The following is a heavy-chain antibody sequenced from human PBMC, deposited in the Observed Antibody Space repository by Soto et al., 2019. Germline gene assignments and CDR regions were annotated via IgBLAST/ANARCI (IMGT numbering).Heavy chain of an antibody. V-gene: IGHV3-30-3*01. J-gene: IGHJ4*02. CDR2: ISYDGSNK. CDR3: ARDCPYDY. Sequence: VGSLRLSCAASGFTFSSYAMHWVRQAPGKGLEWVAVISYDGSNKYYADSVKGRFTISRDNSKNTLYLQMNSLRAEDTAVYYCARDCPYDYWGQGTLVTVSS. CDR1: GFTFSSYA.